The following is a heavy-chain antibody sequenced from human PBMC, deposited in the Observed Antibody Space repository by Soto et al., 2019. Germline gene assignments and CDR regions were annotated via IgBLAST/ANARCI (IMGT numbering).Heavy chain of an antibody. V-gene: IGHV4-39*01. CDR1: GGSISSSSYY. D-gene: IGHD2-15*01. J-gene: IGHJ4*02. Sequence: SETLSLTCTVSGGSISSSSYYWGWIRQPPGKGLEWIGSIYYSGSTYYNPSLKSRVTISVDTSKNQFSLKLSSVTAADTAVYYCATPAGVVVAATTFDYWGQGTLVTVSS. CDR3: ATPAGVVVAATTFDY. CDR2: IYYSGST.